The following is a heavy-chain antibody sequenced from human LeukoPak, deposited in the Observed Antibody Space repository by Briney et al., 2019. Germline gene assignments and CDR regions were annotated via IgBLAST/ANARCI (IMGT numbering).Heavy chain of an antibody. D-gene: IGHD3-3*01. J-gene: IGHJ4*02. CDR3: AKAKYYDFWSGTDY. V-gene: IGHV3-23*01. CDR2: ISGSGGST. Sequence: GALRLSCAASGFTFSSYAMSWVRQAPGKGLEWVSAISGSGGSTYYADSVKGRFTISRDNSKNTLYLQMNSLRAEDTAVYYCAKAKYYDFWSGTDYWGQGTLVTVSS. CDR1: GFTFSSYA.